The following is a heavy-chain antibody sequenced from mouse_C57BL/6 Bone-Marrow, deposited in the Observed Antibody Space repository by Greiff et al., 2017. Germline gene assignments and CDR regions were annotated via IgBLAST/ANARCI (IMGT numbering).Heavy chain of an antibody. CDR1: GYTFTSYW. D-gene: IGHD1-1*01. J-gene: IGHJ1*03. CDR2: IDPSDSYT. Sequence: QVQLQQPGAELVMPGASVKLSCKASGYTFTSYWMHWVKQRPGQGLEWIGEIDPSDSYTNYNQKFKGKSTLTVDKSSSTAYMQLSSLTSEYSAVYYGEREGGITTVVARDWYFDVWGTGTTVTVSS. CDR3: EREGGITTVVARDWYFDV. V-gene: IGHV1-69*01.